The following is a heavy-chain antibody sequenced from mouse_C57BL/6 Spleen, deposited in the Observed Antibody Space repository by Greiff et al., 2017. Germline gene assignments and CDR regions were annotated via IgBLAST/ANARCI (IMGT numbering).Heavy chain of an antibody. CDR2: ISNGGGST. CDR1: GFTFSDYY. J-gene: IGHJ1*03. V-gene: IGHV5-12*01. CDR3: ARRGIYWYFDV. Sequence: EVKLMESGGGLVQPGGSLKLSCAASGFTFSDYYMYWVRQTPEKRLEWVAYISNGGGSTYYPDTVKGRFTISRDNAKNTLYLQMSRLKSEDTAMYYCARRGIYWYFDVWGTGTTVTVSS.